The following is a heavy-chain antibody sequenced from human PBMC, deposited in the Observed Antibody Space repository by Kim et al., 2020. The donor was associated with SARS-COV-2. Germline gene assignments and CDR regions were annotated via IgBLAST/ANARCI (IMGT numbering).Heavy chain of an antibody. Sequence: ASVKVSCKASGYTFTSYYMHWVRQAPGQGLEWMGIINPSGGSTSYAQKFQGRVTMTRDTSTSTVYMELSSLRSEDTAVYYCARAYYYDSSGTRGLDYWGQGTLVTVSS. J-gene: IGHJ4*02. V-gene: IGHV1-46*01. CDR2: INPSGGST. CDR1: GYTFTSYY. CDR3: ARAYYYDSSGTRGLDY. D-gene: IGHD3-22*01.